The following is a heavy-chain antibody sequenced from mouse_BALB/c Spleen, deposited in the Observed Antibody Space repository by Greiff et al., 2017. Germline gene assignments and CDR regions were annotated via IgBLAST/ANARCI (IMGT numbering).Heavy chain of an antibody. CDR3: ARDLDGSGYVRFAY. CDR2: IWAGGST. J-gene: IGHJ3*01. CDR1: GFSLTSYG. Sequence: VKLVESGPGLVAPSQSLSISCTVSGFSLTSYGVHWVRQPPGKGLEWLGVIWAGGSTNYNSALMSRLSISKDNSKSQVFLKMNSLQTDDTAMYYCARDLDGSGYVRFAYWGQGTLVTVSA. V-gene: IGHV2-9*02. D-gene: IGHD3-2*01.